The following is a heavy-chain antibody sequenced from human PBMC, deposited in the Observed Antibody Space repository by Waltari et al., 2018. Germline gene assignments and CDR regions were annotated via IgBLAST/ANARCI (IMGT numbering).Heavy chain of an antibody. CDR2: IWYNGRSK. CDR3: ARGPGYFDY. V-gene: IGHV3-33*08. CDR1: GFTFSSYA. J-gene: IGHJ4*02. Sequence: VQLLESGGGLVQPGGSLRLSCAASGFTFSSYAMSWVRQAPGKWLEWVAVIWYNGRSKDYADSVKGRFTISRDNSKNTLYLQMNSLRAEDTAVYYCARGPGYFDYWGQGTLVTVSS.